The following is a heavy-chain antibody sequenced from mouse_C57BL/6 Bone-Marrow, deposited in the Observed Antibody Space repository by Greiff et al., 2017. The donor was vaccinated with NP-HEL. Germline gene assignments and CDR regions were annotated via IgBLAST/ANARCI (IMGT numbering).Heavy chain of an antibody. Sequence: EVQLVESGGGLVQPGGSLKLSCAASGFTFSDYYMYWVRQTPEKRLEWVAYISNGGGSTYYPDTVKGRFTISRDNAKNTLYLQMSRLKSEDTAMYYCARLSTVVATYYFDYWGQGTTLTVSS. D-gene: IGHD1-1*01. CDR3: ARLSTVVATYYFDY. V-gene: IGHV5-12*01. CDR2: ISNGGGST. CDR1: GFTFSDYY. J-gene: IGHJ2*01.